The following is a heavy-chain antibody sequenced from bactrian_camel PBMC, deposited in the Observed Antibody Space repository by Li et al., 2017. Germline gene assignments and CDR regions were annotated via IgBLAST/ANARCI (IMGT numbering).Heavy chain of an antibody. V-gene: IGHV3S57*01. CDR1: GRTYTNWC. CDR2: IGPDGDT. Sequence: VQLVESGGGSVQTGGSLRLSCAASGRTYTNWCMGWFRQVPGKEREGVAAIGPDGDTAYADSVQGRFTISKDNAQNTLLLQMNSLKPEDTAVYYCAAFCSGGYWSFKYWGQGTQVTVS. D-gene: IGHD2*01. CDR3: AAFCSGGYWSFKY. J-gene: IGHJ4*01.